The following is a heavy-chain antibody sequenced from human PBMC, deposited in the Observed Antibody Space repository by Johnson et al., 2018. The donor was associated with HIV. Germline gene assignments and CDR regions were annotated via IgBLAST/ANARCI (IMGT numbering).Heavy chain of an antibody. J-gene: IGHJ3*02. CDR3: AKPVVPAGDDLVMYEFAFYI. D-gene: IGHD2-2*01. V-gene: IGHV3-30*18. CDR1: GFTFSNFG. Sequence: QVQLVESGGGVVQPGRSLRLSCAASGFTFSNFGIHWVRQAPGKGLEWVAVISYDGSNKYYADSVKGRFTISRDISKNTLALQMNSLRVEDTAVYYCAKPVVPAGDDLVMYEFAFYIWGLGTMVTVSS. CDR2: ISYDGSNK.